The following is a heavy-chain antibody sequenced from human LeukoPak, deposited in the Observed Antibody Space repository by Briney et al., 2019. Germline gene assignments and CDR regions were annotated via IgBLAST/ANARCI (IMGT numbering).Heavy chain of an antibody. Sequence: PGGSLRLSCAASGFTFSSYAMSWVRQAPGKGLEWVSAISGSDDSTYYADSVKGRFTLSRDNSKNMLYLQMSSLRAEDTAVYYCAKGPYSSGWSYFDYWGQGTLVTVSS. CDR1: GFTFSSYA. D-gene: IGHD6-19*01. CDR2: ISGSDDST. J-gene: IGHJ4*02. CDR3: AKGPYSSGWSYFDY. V-gene: IGHV3-23*01.